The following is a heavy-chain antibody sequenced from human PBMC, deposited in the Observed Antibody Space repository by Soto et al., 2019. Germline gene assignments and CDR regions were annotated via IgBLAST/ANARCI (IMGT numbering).Heavy chain of an antibody. CDR3: AKTPAKPRNPEQWLELDY. CDR2: ISSWSSYI. Sequence: EVQLVESGGGLVKPGRSLRLSCAASGFIFSSYSMNWVRQAPGKGLEWVSSISSWSSYIYYADSVKGRFTISRDNAKNSLYLQMNSLRAEDTAVYYCAKTPAKPRNPEQWLELDYWGQGTLVTVSS. D-gene: IGHD6-19*01. J-gene: IGHJ4*02. CDR1: GFIFSSYS. V-gene: IGHV3-21*06.